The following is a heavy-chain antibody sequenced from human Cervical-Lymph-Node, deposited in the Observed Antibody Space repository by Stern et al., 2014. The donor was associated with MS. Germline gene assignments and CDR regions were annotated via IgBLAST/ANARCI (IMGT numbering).Heavy chain of an antibody. CDR1: GYTFTSYY. CDR3: ARSRVVARPLDY. J-gene: IGHJ4*02. V-gene: IGHV1-46*01. Sequence: VQLVESGAEVKKPGASGRISCKTSGYTFTSYYMHWVRQAPGQGLEWMGISNPGDGTTRFVQKFQGRVTMTSDTSTSTVYMDLSSLTSEDTAVYYCARSRVVARPLDYWGQGTLVTVSS. CDR2: SNPGDGTT. D-gene: IGHD2-15*01.